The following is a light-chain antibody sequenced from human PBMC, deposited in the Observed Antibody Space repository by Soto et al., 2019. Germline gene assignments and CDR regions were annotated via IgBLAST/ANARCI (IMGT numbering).Light chain of an antibody. CDR2: GAS. CDR1: QSVSSY. J-gene: IGKJ4*01. Sequence: EIVLTQSPATLSLSPGERATLSCRASQSVSSYLAWYQQKPGQAPRLLIYGASSRATGIPDRSSGSGSGTDFSLTISRLEPEDFAVYYCQPYGSSPLTFGGGTKVEIK. V-gene: IGKV3-20*01. CDR3: QPYGSSPLT.